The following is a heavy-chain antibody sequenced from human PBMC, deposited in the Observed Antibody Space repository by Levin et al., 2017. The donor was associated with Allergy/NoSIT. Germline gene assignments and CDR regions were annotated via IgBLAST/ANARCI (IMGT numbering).Heavy chain of an antibody. CDR3: ARGGPLGNDERFDA. CDR1: GYTFTGYY. D-gene: IGHD1-1*01. CDR2: MNPNSGAT. Sequence: PTASVKVSCKASGYTFTGYYMHWVRQAPGQGLEWMAWMNPNSGATNYAQKFQGRVTMTRDTSISTAYMELSRLSSDDTALYYCARGGPLGNDERFDAWGQGTLVTVSS. J-gene: IGHJ5*02. V-gene: IGHV1-2*02.